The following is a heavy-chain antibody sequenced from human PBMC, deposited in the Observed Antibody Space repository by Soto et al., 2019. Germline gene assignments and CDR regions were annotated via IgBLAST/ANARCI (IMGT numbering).Heavy chain of an antibody. V-gene: IGHV3-30*18. CDR1: GFTFSSYG. CDR2: ISYDGSNK. J-gene: IGHJ3*02. Sequence: QVQLVESGGGVVQPGRSLRLSCAASGFTFSSYGMHWVRQAPGKGLEWVAVISYDGSNKYYADSVKGRFTISRDNSKNPLYLQMNSLRAEDTAVYYCAKANLIAARPDAFDIWGQGTMVTVSS. D-gene: IGHD6-6*01. CDR3: AKANLIAARPDAFDI.